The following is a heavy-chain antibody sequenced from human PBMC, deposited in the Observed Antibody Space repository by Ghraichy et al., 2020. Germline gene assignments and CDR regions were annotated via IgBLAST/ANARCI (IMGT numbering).Heavy chain of an antibody. Sequence: ETLSLTCAASGFTFSSYWMSWVRQAPGKGLEWVANIKQDGSEKYYVDSVKGRFTISRDNAKNSLYLQMNSLRAEDTAVYYCARDWSGYYSYYGMDVWGQGTTVTVSS. J-gene: IGHJ6*02. CDR2: IKQDGSEK. V-gene: IGHV3-7*03. CDR1: GFTFSSYW. CDR3: ARDWSGYYSYYGMDV. D-gene: IGHD3-3*01.